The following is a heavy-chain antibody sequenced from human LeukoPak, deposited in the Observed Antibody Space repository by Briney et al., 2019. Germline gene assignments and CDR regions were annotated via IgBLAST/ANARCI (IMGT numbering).Heavy chain of an antibody. CDR3: ARSGLWGSGSYTYDY. Sequence: EASVTVSCKASGYTFTSYGISWVRQAPGQGLEWMGWISAYNGNTNYAQKLQGRVTMTTDTSTSTAYMELRSLRSDDTAVYYCARSGLWGSGSYTYDYWGQGTLVTVSS. D-gene: IGHD3-10*01. V-gene: IGHV1-18*04. J-gene: IGHJ4*02. CDR2: ISAYNGNT. CDR1: GYTFTSYG.